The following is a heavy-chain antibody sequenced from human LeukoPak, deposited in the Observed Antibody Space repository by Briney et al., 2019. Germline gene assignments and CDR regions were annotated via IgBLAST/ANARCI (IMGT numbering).Heavy chain of an antibody. Sequence: GGSLRLSGAASEFTLRSYAMTWVRQAPGKGLEWVSAISGGGDSTYYADSVKGRFTISRDNPKNTLSLQMNSLRAEDTAVYYCSKDTRISIIGVGIRGFDNWGQGTLVTVSS. D-gene: IGHD3-22*01. CDR1: EFTLRSYA. CDR2: ISGGGDST. V-gene: IGHV3-23*01. CDR3: SKDTRISIIGVGIRGFDN. J-gene: IGHJ4*02.